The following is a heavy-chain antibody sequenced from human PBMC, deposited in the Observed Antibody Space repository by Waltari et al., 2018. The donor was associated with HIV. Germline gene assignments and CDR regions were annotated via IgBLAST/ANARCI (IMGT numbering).Heavy chain of an antibody. V-gene: IGHV3-74*01. CDR1: GFTFSTYW. CDR3: TNELGVTTA. Sequence: EVQLVESGGGLVQPGGSLRLSCAASGFTFSTYWIHWVRKAPGKGLVWVSRINTDGSVTNYADSVKGRFTISRDNAKNTLYLQMNSLRAEDTAVYYCTNELGVTTAWGQGTLVTVSS. CDR2: INTDGSVT. J-gene: IGHJ5*02. D-gene: IGHD7-27*01.